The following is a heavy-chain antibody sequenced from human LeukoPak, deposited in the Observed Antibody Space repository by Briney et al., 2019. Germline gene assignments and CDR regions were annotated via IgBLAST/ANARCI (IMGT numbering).Heavy chain of an antibody. J-gene: IGHJ5*02. Sequence: ASVKVSCKASGYTFTGYYMHWVRQAPGQGLEWMGWINPNSGGTNYAQKFQGRVTMTRDTSISTAYMELSSLRSEDTAVYYCARGPLTTAGSYRYTRFDPWGQGTLVTVSS. D-gene: IGHD3-16*02. CDR1: GYTFTGYY. V-gene: IGHV1-2*02. CDR3: ARGPLTTAGSYRYTRFDP. CDR2: INPNSGGT.